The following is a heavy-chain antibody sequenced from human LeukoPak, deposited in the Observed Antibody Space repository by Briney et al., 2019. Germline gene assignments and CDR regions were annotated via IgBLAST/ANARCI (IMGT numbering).Heavy chain of an antibody. CDR3: ARQVGYYYYYMDV. Sequence: SETLSLTCAVYGGSFSGYYWSWIRQPPGKGLEWIGEINHSGSTNYNPSLNSRVTISVDTSKNQISLKLSSVTAADTAVFYCARQVGYYYYYMDVWGKGTTVTVSS. V-gene: IGHV4-34*01. CDR2: INHSGST. CDR1: GGSFSGYY. J-gene: IGHJ6*03. D-gene: IGHD1-26*01.